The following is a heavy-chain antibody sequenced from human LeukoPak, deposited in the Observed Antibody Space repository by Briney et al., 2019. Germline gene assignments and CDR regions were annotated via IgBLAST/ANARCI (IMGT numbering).Heavy chain of an antibody. Sequence: PGGSLRLSCAASGFTFSSYWMHWVRQAPGKGLEWVSAISGSGGNTYFADSVKGRFTISRDNSKNTLYLQMNSLRAEDTAVYYCASSLYSSGWSLNSGAFDIWGQGTMVTVSS. D-gene: IGHD6-13*01. CDR3: ASSLYSSGWSLNSGAFDI. CDR2: ISGSGGNT. J-gene: IGHJ3*02. CDR1: GFTFSSYW. V-gene: IGHV3-23*01.